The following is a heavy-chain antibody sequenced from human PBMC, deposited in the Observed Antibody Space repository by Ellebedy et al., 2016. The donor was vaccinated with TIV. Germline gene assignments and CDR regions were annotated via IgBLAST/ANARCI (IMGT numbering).Heavy chain of an antibody. CDR3: ARGLAYYDSLTGYSRAFDI. CDR1: GYTFTTYA. D-gene: IGHD3-9*01. J-gene: IGHJ3*02. CDR2: INAGNGNT. Sequence: AASVKVSCKASGYTFTTYAMHWVCQAPGQRLEWMGWINAGNGNTEYSQMFQGRVTITRDTSASTAYMEMSSLRSEDTAVYYCARGLAYYDSLTGYSRAFDIWGQGTMVTVSS. V-gene: IGHV1-3*01.